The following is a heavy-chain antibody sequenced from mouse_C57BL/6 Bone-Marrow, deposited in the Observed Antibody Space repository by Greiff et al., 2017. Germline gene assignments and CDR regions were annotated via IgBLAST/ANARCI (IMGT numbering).Heavy chain of an antibody. CDR2: INYDGSST. CDR1: GFTFSDYS. J-gene: IGHJ1*03. CDR3: AREPVDYGSSYPDWYFDV. Sequence: EVKLEESEGGLVQPGSSMKLSCTASGFTFSDYSMAWVRQVPEKGLEWVANINYDGSSTYYLDYLKSRFIISRDNAKNILYLQMSSLKSEGTATYYCAREPVDYGSSYPDWYFDVWGTGTTVTVSS. D-gene: IGHD1-1*01. V-gene: IGHV5-16*01.